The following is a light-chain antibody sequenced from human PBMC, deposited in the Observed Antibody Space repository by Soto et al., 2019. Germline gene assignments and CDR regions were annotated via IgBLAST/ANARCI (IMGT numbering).Light chain of an antibody. J-gene: IGLJ2*01. CDR1: SSDVGGYNY. Sequence: QSALTQPASVSGSPGQSITISCTGTSSDVGGYNYVSWYQQHPGKAPKLMIYDVSNRPSGVSNRFSGSKSGNTASLTISGLQAEDEADYYCSSYTSSSANVVFGGGTLLTAL. CDR3: SSYTSSSANVV. CDR2: DVS. V-gene: IGLV2-14*01.